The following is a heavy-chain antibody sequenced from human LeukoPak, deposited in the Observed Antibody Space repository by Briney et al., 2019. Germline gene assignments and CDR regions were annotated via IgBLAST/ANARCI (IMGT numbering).Heavy chain of an antibody. V-gene: IGHV4-59*01. J-gene: IGHJ4*02. CDR3: ASQEHGDYGREDPCDY. Sequence: SETLSLTCTVSGGSISSYYWSWIRQPPGKGLEWIGYIYYSGSTNYNPSLKSRVTISVDTSKNQFSLKLSSVTAADTAVYYCASQEHGDYGREDPCDYWGQGTLVTVSS. D-gene: IGHD4-17*01. CDR1: GGSISSYY. CDR2: IYYSGST.